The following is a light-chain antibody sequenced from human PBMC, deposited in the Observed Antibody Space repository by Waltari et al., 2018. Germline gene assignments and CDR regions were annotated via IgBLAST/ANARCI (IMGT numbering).Light chain of an antibody. CDR2: AAS. V-gene: IGKV3-20*01. CDR1: QSISRY. Sequence: DIVLTQSPVTLSLCPGERATVSCRASQSISRYLAWYQQKPGQAPRLLIYAASSRATGIPDRFSGSGSGTDFSLTISRLEPEDFAVYYCQNHERLPAMFGQGTKVEIK. CDR3: QNHERLPAM. J-gene: IGKJ1*01.